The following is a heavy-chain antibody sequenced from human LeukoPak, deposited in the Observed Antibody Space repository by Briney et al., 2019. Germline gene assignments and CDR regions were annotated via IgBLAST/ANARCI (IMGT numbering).Heavy chain of an antibody. CDR2: IIPIFGTA. CDR1: GGTFSSYA. V-gene: IGHV1-69*06. D-gene: IGHD6-13*01. J-gene: IGHJ5*02. Sequence: PVKVSCKASGGTFSSYAISWVRQAPGQGLEWMGGIIPIFGTANYAQKFQGRVTITADKSTSTAYMELSSLRSEDTAVYYCAWGAAAASNWFDPWGQGTLVTVSS. CDR3: AWGAAAASNWFDP.